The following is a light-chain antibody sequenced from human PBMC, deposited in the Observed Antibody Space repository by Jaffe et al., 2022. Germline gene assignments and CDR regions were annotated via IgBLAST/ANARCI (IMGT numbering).Light chain of an antibody. CDR3: TSYAGSNDRVL. CDR1: SSDVAAYNS. CDR2: EVT. V-gene: IGLV2-8*01. J-gene: IGLJ2*01. Sequence: QSALTQPPSASGSPGQSVTISCTGTSSDVAAYNSVSWYQQHPGKAPKLMIYEVTKRPSGVPDRFSGSKSGNTASLTVSGLQAEDEADYYCTSYAGSNDRVLFGGGTKLTVL.